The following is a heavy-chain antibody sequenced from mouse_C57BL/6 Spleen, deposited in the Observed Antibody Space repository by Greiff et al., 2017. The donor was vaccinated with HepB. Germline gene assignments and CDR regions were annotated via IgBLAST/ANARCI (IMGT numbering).Heavy chain of an antibody. CDR3: ARGDAKAWFAY. CDR1: GYTFTSYW. V-gene: IGHV1-52*01. CDR2: IDPSDSET. Sequence: QVQLQQPGAELVRPGSSVKLSCKASGYTFTSYWMHWVKQRPIQGLEWIGNIDPSDSETHYNQKFKDKATLTVDKSSSTAYMQLSSQTSEDSAVYYCARGDAKAWFAYWGQGTLVTVSA. D-gene: IGHD6-1*01. J-gene: IGHJ3*01.